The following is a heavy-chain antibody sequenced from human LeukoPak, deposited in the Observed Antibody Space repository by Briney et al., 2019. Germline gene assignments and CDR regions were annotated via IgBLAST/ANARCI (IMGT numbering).Heavy chain of an antibody. Sequence: SVKVSCKASGGTFSSYAISWVRQAPGQGLGWMGGIIPIFGTANYAQKFQGRVTITADESTSTAYMELSSLRSEDTAVYYCARDLEYQPGGMDVWGKGTTVTVSS. CDR3: ARDLEYQPGGMDV. D-gene: IGHD2-2*01. V-gene: IGHV1-69*01. J-gene: IGHJ6*04. CDR2: IIPIFGTA. CDR1: GGTFSSYA.